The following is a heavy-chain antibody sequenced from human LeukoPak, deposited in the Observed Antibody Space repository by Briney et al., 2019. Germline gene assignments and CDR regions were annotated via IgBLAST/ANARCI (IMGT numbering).Heavy chain of an antibody. V-gene: IGHV3-23*01. D-gene: IGHD3-9*01. CDR2: ISGSGGST. CDR1: GFTFSSYA. Sequence: PGGSLRLSCAASGFTFSSYAMSWVRQAPGKGLEWVSAISGSGGSTYYADSVKGRFTISRDNSKNTLYLQMNSLRAEDTAVYYCAKAGIRYFDWLLTDYWGQGTLVTVSS. J-gene: IGHJ4*02. CDR3: AKAGIRYFDWLLTDY.